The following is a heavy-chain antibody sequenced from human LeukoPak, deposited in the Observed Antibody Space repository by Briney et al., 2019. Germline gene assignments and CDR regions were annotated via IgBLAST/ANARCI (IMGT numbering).Heavy chain of an antibody. CDR2: IGVAGDT. Sequence: GGSLRLSCAASGFTFSSYDFHWVRQAPGKGLEWVSAIGVAGDTYYADSVKGRFTISRDNSKNTLYLQMNSLRAEDTAVYYCAKEGDGSGSYYKGSWFDPWGQGTLVTVSS. J-gene: IGHJ5*02. CDR1: GFTFSSYD. V-gene: IGHV3-13*01. D-gene: IGHD3-10*01. CDR3: AKEGDGSGSYYKGSWFDP.